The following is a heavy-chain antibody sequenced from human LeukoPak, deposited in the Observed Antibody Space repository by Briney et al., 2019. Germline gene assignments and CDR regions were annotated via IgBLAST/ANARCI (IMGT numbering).Heavy chain of an antibody. D-gene: IGHD3-10*01. V-gene: IGHV3-30*04. Sequence: GGSLRLSCAVSGFTFSTFTMHWVRQAPGKGLEWVAVISYDGRNNNYADSVKGRFTISRDNSKSTLYLQMNTLRPDDTAVYYCARGGFGIPYYSGSGRTATYYSYGMDVWGQGTTVTVSS. CDR2: ISYDGRNN. CDR3: ARGGFGIPYYSGSGRTATYYSYGMDV. J-gene: IGHJ6*02. CDR1: GFTFSTFT.